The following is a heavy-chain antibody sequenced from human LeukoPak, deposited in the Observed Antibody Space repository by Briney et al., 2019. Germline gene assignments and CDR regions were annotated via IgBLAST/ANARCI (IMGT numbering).Heavy chain of an antibody. CDR3: ARDRSSGWLKEYYFDY. CDR2: INPNSGGT. CDR1: GYTFTDYY. D-gene: IGHD6-19*01. Sequence: ASVKVSCKASGYTFTDYYMHWVRQAPGQGLEWMGWINPNSGGTNYAQKFQGRVTMTTDTSISTAYMEVSRLRSGDTAVYYCARDRSSGWLKEYYFDYWGQGTLVTVSS. J-gene: IGHJ4*02. V-gene: IGHV1-2*02.